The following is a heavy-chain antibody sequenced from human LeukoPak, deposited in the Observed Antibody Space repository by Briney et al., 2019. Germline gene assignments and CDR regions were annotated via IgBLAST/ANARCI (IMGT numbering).Heavy chain of an antibody. J-gene: IGHJ6*03. CDR1: GGSISSSSYY. CDR2: IYYSGST. CDR3: ARAVTSSGSFTRYYYYCYMDV. D-gene: IGHD3-10*01. Sequence: PSETLSLTCTVSGGSISSSSYYWGWIRQPPGKGLEWIGSIYYSGSTYYNPSLKSRVTISVDTSKNQFSLKLSSVTAADTAVYYCARAVTSSGSFTRYYYYCYMDVWGKGTTVTVSS. V-gene: IGHV4-39*07.